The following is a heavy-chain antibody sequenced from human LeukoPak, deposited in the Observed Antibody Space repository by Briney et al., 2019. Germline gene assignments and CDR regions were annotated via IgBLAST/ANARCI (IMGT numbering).Heavy chain of an antibody. CDR1: GYTFTSYG. CDR2: ISAYNGNT. Sequence: EASVKVSCKASGYTFTSYGISWVRQAPGQGLEWMGWISAYNGNTNYAQKLQGRVTMTTDTSTSTAYMELRSLRSDDTAMYYCARDPAYYYDSSGCDYWGQGTLVTVSS. J-gene: IGHJ4*02. CDR3: ARDPAYYYDSSGCDY. V-gene: IGHV1-18*01. D-gene: IGHD3-22*01.